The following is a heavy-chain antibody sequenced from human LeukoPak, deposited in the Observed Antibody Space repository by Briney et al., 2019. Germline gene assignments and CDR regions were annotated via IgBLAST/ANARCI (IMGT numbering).Heavy chain of an antibody. CDR3: ARERGVMGWFDP. D-gene: IGHD2-21*01. CDR2: INAGNGNT. J-gene: IGHJ5*02. Sequence: ASVKVSCKASGYTFTSYAMHWVRQAPGQRLEWMGWINAGNGNTKYSQKFQGRVTITRDTSASTAYMELSSLRSEDTAVYYYARERGVMGWFDPWGQGTLVTVSS. CDR1: GYTFTSYA. V-gene: IGHV1-3*01.